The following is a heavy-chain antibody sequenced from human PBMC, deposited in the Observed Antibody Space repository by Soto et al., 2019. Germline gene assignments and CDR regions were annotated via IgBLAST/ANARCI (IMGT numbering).Heavy chain of an antibody. CDR2: MNPGSGDT. D-gene: IGHD5-18*01. J-gene: IGHJ5*02. V-gene: IGHV1-8*02. CDR1: GSTFTNTD. CDR3: ARMESFGSLNWFDP. Sequence: ASVQVSCTSSGSTFTNTDVSWVRQATGQGLEWMGWMNPGSGDTGYAQKFQGRVTMTRDISIATAYMELNSLTSEDTAIYYCARMESFGSLNWFDPWGQGTLVTVSS.